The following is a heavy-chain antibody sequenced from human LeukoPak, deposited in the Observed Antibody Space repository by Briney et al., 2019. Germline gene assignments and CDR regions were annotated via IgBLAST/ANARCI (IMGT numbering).Heavy chain of an antibody. J-gene: IGHJ4*02. CDR2: ISAYNGNT. CDR1: GYTFINYD. CDR3: ARSVAVAEDY. D-gene: IGHD6-19*01. V-gene: IGHV1-18*01. Sequence: ASVKVSCKASGYTFINYDISWVRQAPAQGLEWMGWISAYNGNTNYAQKLQGRVTMTTGTSTNTAYMELRSLRSDDTAVYYCARSVAVAEDYWGQGTLVTVPS.